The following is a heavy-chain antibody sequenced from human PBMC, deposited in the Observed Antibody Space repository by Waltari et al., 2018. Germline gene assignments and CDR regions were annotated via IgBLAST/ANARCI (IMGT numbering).Heavy chain of an antibody. D-gene: IGHD6-19*01. CDR1: GGSVADTKYY. J-gene: IGHJ3*02. V-gene: IGHV4-30-4*01. CDR2: SCYRFDT. CDR3: AREVKEVADSDAFDI. Sequence: QVQLQDSGPGLVKPSQTLSLTCTVSGGSVADTKYYWRWFRQPPGKGLEWIGYSCYRFDTHYSPSLKTRATISIDASKNQFSLMLNSVTAADTAIYFCAREVKEVADSDAFDIWGQGTAVTVS.